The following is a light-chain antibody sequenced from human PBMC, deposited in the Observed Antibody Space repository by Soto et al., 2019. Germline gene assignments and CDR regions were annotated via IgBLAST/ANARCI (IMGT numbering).Light chain of an antibody. Sequence: EIVLTQSPGTLSLPPGERATLSCRASQSVSSFLAWYQQRPGQAPRLLIYDASTRATGIPDRFSGSGSGTDFTLTISRLEPEDFAVYFCQQYDSSPQAVGLGTKVDIK. V-gene: IGKV3-20*01. CDR1: QSVSSF. J-gene: IGKJ1*01. CDR3: QQYDSSPQA. CDR2: DAS.